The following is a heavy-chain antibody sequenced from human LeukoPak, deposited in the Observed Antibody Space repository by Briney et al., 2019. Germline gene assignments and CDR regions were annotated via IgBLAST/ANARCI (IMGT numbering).Heavy chain of an antibody. CDR2: ISSNGINT. V-gene: IGHV3-64D*09. CDR3: VAERVDY. CDR1: GFTFNSYA. Sequence: PGGFLRLSCSASGFTFNSYAMHWVRQAPGKGLEYVSAISSNGINTFYADSVKGRFTISRDNSKNTLYLQMGSLRAEDTAVYYCVAERVDYWGQGTLVTVSS. D-gene: IGHD1-14*01. J-gene: IGHJ4*02.